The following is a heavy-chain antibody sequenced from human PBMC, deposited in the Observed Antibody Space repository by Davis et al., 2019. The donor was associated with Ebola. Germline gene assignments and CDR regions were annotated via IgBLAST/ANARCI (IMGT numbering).Heavy chain of an antibody. CDR3: AREGHRYCYSASCYSDY. CDR1: GFTFSSYA. D-gene: IGHD2-2*01. J-gene: IGHJ4*02. Sequence: GGSLRPSCPASGFTFSSYAMTWVRQAPGKGLEWGSSISSSSRYILYADSLKGRFTISRENGKNSLYLQMNNLKAEDTGVYFCAREGHRYCYSASCYSDYWGQGTLVTVSS. CDR2: ISSSSRYI. V-gene: IGHV3-21*01.